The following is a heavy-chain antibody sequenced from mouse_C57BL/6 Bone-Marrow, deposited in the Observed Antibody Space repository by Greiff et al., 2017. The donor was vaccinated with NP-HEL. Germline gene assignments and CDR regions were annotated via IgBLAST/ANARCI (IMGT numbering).Heavy chain of an antibody. D-gene: IGHD3-2*02. Sequence: QVQLQQPGAELVRPGSSVKLSCKASGYTFTSYWMHWVKQRPIQGLEWIGNIDPSDSETHYNQKFKDKATLTVDKSSSTAYMQLSSLTSEDSAVYYCARPSGYVRGYFDYWGQGTTLTVSS. CDR1: GYTFTSYW. CDR2: IDPSDSET. CDR3: ARPSGYVRGYFDY. V-gene: IGHV1-52*01. J-gene: IGHJ2*01.